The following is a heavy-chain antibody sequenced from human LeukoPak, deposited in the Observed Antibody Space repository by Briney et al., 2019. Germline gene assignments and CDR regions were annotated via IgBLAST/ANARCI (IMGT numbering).Heavy chain of an antibody. J-gene: IGHJ5*02. CDR2: IYYTGST. Sequence: SETLSLTCTVSGGSITGDYWSWIRQPPGKGLEWIGYIYYTGSTQYNPSLKSRVTISVDTSKNQFSLKLSSVTAADTAVYYCARGRVYISWFDPWGQGTLVTVSS. V-gene: IGHV4-59*12. CDR3: ARGRVYISWFDP. CDR1: GGSITGDY. D-gene: IGHD5/OR15-5a*01.